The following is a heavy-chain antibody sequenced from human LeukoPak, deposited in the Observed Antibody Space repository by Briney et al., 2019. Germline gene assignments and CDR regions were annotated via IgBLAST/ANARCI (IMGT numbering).Heavy chain of an antibody. CDR3: AREDASGFDL. J-gene: IGHJ2*01. Sequence: SETLSLTCAVYGGSFSGYYWSWIRQPPGKGLEWIGEINHSGSTNYNPSLKSRVTISVDTSKNQFSLKLSSVTAADTAVYYCAREDASGFDLWGRGTLVTVSS. V-gene: IGHV4-34*01. CDR2: INHSGST. CDR1: GGSFSGYY. D-gene: IGHD3-10*01.